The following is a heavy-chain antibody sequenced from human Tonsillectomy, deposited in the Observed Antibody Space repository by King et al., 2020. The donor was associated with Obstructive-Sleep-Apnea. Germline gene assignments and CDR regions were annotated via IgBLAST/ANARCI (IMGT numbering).Heavy chain of an antibody. V-gene: IGHV3-66*01. Sequence: QLVQSGGGLVQPGGSLRLSCAASGFTVSSNYMSWVRQAPGKRLEWVSVIYSGGSTYYADSVKGRFIISRDNSRNTLYLQMNSLRAEDTAMYYCARDREISSSWYRDGYYDYWGQGTLVTVSS. J-gene: IGHJ4*02. CDR2: IYSGGST. CDR1: GFTVSSNY. D-gene: IGHD6-13*01. CDR3: ARDREISSSWYRDGYYDY.